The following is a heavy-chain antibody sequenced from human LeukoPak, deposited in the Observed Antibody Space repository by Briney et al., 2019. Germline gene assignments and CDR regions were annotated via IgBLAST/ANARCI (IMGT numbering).Heavy chain of an antibody. CDR1: GGSFSGYY. Sequence: ASETLSLTCAVYGGSFSGYYWSWIRQPPGKGLEWIGEINHSGSTNYNPSLKSRVTISVDTSKNQFSLKLSSVTAADTAVYYCARLRKLRRYYYDSSRIDAFDIWGQGTMVTVSS. D-gene: IGHD3-22*01. V-gene: IGHV4-34*01. CDR2: INHSGST. CDR3: ARLRKLRRYYYDSSRIDAFDI. J-gene: IGHJ3*02.